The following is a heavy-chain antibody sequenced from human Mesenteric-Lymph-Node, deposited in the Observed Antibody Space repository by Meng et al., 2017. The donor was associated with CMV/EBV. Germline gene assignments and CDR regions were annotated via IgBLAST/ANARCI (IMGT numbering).Heavy chain of an antibody. CDR3: ARGGFCSSTSCYRFDP. V-gene: IGHV1-18*01. CDR1: GYTFTTYG. J-gene: IGHJ5*02. CDR2: ISTYNGDT. D-gene: IGHD2-2*01. Sequence: KVSCKASGYTFTTYGISWVRQAPGQGLEWMGWISTYNGDTNYAQKLQGRVTMTTDTSTSTAYMELRSLRSEDTAVYYCARGGFCSSTSCYRFDPWGQGTLVTVSS.